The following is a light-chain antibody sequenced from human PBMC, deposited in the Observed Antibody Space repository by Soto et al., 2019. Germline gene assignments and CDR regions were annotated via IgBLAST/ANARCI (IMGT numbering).Light chain of an antibody. J-gene: IGKJ1*01. Sequence: EIVMTQSRTTLSVSPGRRSTLSCRASQNISSTYVAWYQQKPGQSPRLLIYGASSRATGIPDRFSGSGSGKDFTLTISSLEPDDFAVYYCQQYGSTFGQGTKVDIK. V-gene: IGKV3-20*01. CDR3: QQYGST. CDR2: GAS. CDR1: QNISSTY.